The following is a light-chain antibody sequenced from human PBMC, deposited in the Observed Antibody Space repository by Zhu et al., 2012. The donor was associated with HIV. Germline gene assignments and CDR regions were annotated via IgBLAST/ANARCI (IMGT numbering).Light chain of an antibody. Sequence: ETLMTQSPGTLSVSPGERATLSCRASQNIHSNLAWYQTKPGQAPRPLIYGASDRASGVPHRFSGSGSGTDFTLTISRLGPEDFAVYYCHQYDRSWTFGQGTKVEIK. CDR1: QNIHSN. J-gene: IGKJ1*01. CDR3: HQYDRSWT. CDR2: GAS. V-gene: IGKV3-20*01.